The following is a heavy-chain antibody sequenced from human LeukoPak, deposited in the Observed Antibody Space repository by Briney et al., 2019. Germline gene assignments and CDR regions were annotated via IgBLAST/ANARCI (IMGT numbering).Heavy chain of an antibody. CDR3: ARLRAYSSSLSFDY. J-gene: IGHJ4*02. V-gene: IGHV4-39*01. Sequence: SETLSLTCTVSGGSISSSSYYWGWIRQPPGKGLEWIGSIYYSGSTYYNPSLKSRVTISVDTSKNQFSLKLSSVTAADTAVYYCARLRAYSSSLSFDYWGQGTLVTVSS. CDR1: GGSISSSSYY. CDR2: IYYSGST. D-gene: IGHD6-6*01.